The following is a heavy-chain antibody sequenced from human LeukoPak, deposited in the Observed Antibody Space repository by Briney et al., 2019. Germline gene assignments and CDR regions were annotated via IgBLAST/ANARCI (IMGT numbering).Heavy chain of an antibody. Sequence: GRCLTLSWAPAGFTFSSYAMQWVRQAPGGGLWWGAGISDDGSNKYYAHSVKGRFTIFSDNSTNTLYLQMNSLRVEDMAVYYCARETVLLWFGGVGVAFDIWGQGTMVTVSS. D-gene: IGHD3-10*01. J-gene: IGHJ3*02. CDR1: GFTFSSYA. V-gene: IGHV3-30-3*01. CDR3: ARETVLLWFGGVGVAFDI. CDR2: ISDDGSNK.